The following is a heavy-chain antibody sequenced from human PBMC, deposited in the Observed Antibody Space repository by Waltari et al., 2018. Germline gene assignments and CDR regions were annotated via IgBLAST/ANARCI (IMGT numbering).Heavy chain of an antibody. CDR3: ARGVGSPHYFYGMDV. Sequence: QVQLQQWGAGLLKPSETLSLTCAVYGGSFTAYLWSGIRQSPGRGLEWVGEINHSGSTNSNPSLKSRVTISVDSSKNQFSLKLSSMTAADTAVYYCARGVGSPHYFYGMDVWGQGTTVTVSS. J-gene: IGHJ6*02. CDR2: INHSGST. D-gene: IGHD1-26*01. V-gene: IGHV4-34*01. CDR1: GGSFTAYL.